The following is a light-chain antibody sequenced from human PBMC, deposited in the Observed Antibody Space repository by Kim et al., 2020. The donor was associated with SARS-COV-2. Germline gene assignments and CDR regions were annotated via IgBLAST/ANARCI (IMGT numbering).Light chain of an antibody. CDR3: GADHGSGSNFVYV. J-gene: IGLJ1*01. V-gene: IGLV9-49*01. CDR1: SGYSNYK. CDR2: VGTGGIVG. Sequence: CTLSSGYSNYKVDWYQQRPGKGPRFVMRVGTGGIVGSKGDGIPDRFSVLGSGLNRYLTIKNIQEEDESDYHCGADHGSGSNFVYVFGTGTKVTVL.